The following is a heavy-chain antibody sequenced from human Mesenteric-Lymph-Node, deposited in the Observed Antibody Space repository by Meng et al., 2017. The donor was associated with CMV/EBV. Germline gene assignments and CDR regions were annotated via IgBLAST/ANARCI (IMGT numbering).Heavy chain of an antibody. CDR1: GFNVRDNC. J-gene: IGHJ4*02. V-gene: IGHV3-66*01. Sequence: VHLVESGAGLVQPWGCLERSGAASGFNVRDNCMSWGRQAQGKGLEWVCIIYRGDNTYYIDSVKDRFTVSRDNSKNTMYLQMNSLRVEDTAVYYCTGDSVSNPNLDYWGQGTLVTVSS. CDR3: TGDSVSNPNLDY. CDR2: IYRGDNT. D-gene: IGHD3-10*01.